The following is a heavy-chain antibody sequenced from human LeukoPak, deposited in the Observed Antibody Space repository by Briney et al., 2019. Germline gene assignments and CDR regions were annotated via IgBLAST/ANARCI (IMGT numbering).Heavy chain of an antibody. J-gene: IGHJ4*02. D-gene: IGHD6-19*01. CDR1: GYTFTGYY. CDR3: ARLGSSGWNGPGY. Sequence: ASVKVSCKASGYTFTGYYMHWVRQAPGQGLEWMGWINPNSGGTNYEQKFQGRVTMTRDTSISTAYVEVSRLMCDDTAAYYYARLGSSGWNGPGYWGQGTLVTVSS. V-gene: IGHV1-2*02. CDR2: INPNSGGT.